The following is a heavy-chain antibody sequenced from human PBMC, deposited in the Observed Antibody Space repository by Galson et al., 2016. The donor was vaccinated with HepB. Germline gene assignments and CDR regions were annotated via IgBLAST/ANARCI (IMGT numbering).Heavy chain of an antibody. V-gene: IGHV3-23*01. J-gene: IGHJ5*02. CDR2: ISGSGGGA. D-gene: IGHD1-26*01. CDR3: AKDGVGTIADWFDA. CDR1: GFTFSSYV. Sequence: SLRLSCAASGFTFSSYVMSWVRQAPGKGLEWVSGISGSGGGAVYSDSGKGRFTISRDNSRNTLFLQMNSLRVDDTALYYCAKDGVGTIADWFDAWGQGTLVTVSS.